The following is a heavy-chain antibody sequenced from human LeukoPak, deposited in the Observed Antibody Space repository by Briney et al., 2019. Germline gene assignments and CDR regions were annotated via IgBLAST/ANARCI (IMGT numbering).Heavy chain of an antibody. V-gene: IGHV4-4*02. J-gene: IGHJ4*02. CDR2: IYHSGST. CDR3: ARTFGVVIIWWDY. Sequence: SETLSLTCAVSGGSISSSNWWSWVRQPPGKGLEWIGEIYHSGSTNYNPSLKSRVTISVDKSKNQFSLKLSSVTAADTAVYYCARTFGVVIIWWDYWGQGTLVTVSS. CDR1: GGSISSSNW. D-gene: IGHD3-3*01.